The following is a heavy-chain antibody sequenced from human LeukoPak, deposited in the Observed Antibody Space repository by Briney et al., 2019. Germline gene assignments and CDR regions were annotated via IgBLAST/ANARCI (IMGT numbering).Heavy chain of an antibody. CDR1: GFTLSSFK. CDR2: ISPSSSYI. CDR3: ARDSTGGEYFDS. Sequence: GGSLRLSCAASGFTLSSFKMTWVRQAPGKGLEWVASISPSSSYISYADSLKGRVTVSRDNTKNSVFLQMSSLRAEDTAVYYCARDSTGGEYFDSWGQGTLVSVSS. D-gene: IGHD3-16*01. J-gene: IGHJ4*02. V-gene: IGHV3-21*01.